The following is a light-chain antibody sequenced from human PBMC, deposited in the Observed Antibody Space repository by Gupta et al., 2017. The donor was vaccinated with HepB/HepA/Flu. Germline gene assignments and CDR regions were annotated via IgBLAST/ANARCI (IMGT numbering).Light chain of an antibody. Sequence: DIVMAQSPLSLPVPPGEAASISCRSSQSLLHINGYNYLDWYLQKPGQSPQVLIYMGSSRAAGVPDRFSGRGSGTDFTLKISRVEAEDVGVYYCMQALQIPLTFGGGTKVEIK. CDR2: MGS. J-gene: IGKJ4*01. V-gene: IGKV2-28*01. CDR3: MQALQIPLT. CDR1: QSLLHINGYNY.